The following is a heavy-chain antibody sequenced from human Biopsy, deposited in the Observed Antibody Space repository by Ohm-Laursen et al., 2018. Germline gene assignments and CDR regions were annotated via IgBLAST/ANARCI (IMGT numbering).Heavy chain of an antibody. CDR1: GASMTGYF. Sequence: GTLSLTCTVSGASMTGYFWTWVRQPAGKGLEWIGHIYTIGDTTYNPSLESRVTMSLDTSENQFSLKMTSLTAADTAVYFCAREGEGLLRALDLWGQGTMVTVSS. J-gene: IGHJ3*01. D-gene: IGHD3-3*01. CDR3: AREGEGLLRALDL. V-gene: IGHV4-4*07. CDR2: IYTIGDT.